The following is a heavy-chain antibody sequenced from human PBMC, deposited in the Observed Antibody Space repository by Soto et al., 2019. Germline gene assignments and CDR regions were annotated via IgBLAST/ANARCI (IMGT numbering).Heavy chain of an antibody. Sequence: EVQLVESGGSLIQPGGSLRLSCAASGFTVSSNYMSWVRQAPGKGLEWVSVIYSGGSTYYAESVKGRFTISKDNSKNTLYLQMNSLRAEDTAVYYCARDRVESAYPEYFQHWGQGTLVTDSS. CDR3: ARDRVESAYPEYFQH. J-gene: IGHJ1*01. CDR1: GFTVSSNY. V-gene: IGHV3-53*01. CDR2: IYSGGST. D-gene: IGHD3-16*01.